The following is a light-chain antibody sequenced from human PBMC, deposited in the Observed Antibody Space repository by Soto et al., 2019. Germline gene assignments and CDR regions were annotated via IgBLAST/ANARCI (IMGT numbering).Light chain of an antibody. CDR1: NIGSKS. J-gene: IGLJ2*01. V-gene: IGLV3-21*04. CDR3: QLWDSSSAVV. Sequence: SYELTQPPSVSVAPGKTARITCGGNNIGSKSVHWYQQKPGQAPVLVIYYDSDRPSGIPERFSGSNSGNTATLTISRVEAGDEADYYCQLWDSSSAVVFGGGTKVTLL. CDR2: YDS.